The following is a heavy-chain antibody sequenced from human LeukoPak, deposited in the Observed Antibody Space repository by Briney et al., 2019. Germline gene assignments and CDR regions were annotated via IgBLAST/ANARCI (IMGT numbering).Heavy chain of an antibody. J-gene: IGHJ4*02. CDR2: ISSSSSYI. V-gene: IGHV3-21*01. CDR3: ARDFWQWLVRYYFDY. CDR1: GFTFSSYE. Sequence: GGSLRLSCAASGFTFSSYEMNWVRQAPGKGLEWVSSISSSSSYIYYADSVKGRFTISRDNAKNSLYLQMNSLRAEDTAVYYCARDFWQWLVRYYFDYWGQGTLVTVSS. D-gene: IGHD6-19*01.